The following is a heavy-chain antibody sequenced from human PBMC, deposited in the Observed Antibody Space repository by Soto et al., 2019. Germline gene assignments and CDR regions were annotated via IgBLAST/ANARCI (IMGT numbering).Heavy chain of an antibody. J-gene: IGHJ6*02. CDR1: GYTFTSYG. D-gene: IGHD5-12*01. CDR3: ARDEWLRFDYYGMDV. V-gene: IGHV1-18*01. Sequence: ASVKVSCKASGYTFTSYGISWVRQAPGQGLEWMGWISAYNGNTNYAQKLQGRVNMTTDISTSTAYMELRSLRSDDTAVYYCARDEWLRFDYYGMDVWGQGTTVTVSS. CDR2: ISAYNGNT.